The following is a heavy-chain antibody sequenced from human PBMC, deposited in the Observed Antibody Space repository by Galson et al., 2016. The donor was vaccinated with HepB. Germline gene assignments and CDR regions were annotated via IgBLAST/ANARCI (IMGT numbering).Heavy chain of an antibody. CDR3: AKRFSSGWYPAY. V-gene: IGHV3-23*01. CDR2: IKAFSSGT. Sequence: SLRLSCAVSGFTLSTSGLSWVRQAPRKGLEWVSGIKAFSSGTYYAYSVKGRFTISRDNAKNSLYLQMNSLRAEDTAVYYCAKRFSSGWYPAYWGHGTLVTVSS. D-gene: IGHD6-19*01. CDR1: GFTLSTSG. J-gene: IGHJ4*01.